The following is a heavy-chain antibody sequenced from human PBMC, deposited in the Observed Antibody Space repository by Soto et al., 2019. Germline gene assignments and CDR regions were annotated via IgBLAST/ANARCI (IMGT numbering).Heavy chain of an antibody. Sequence: PGGSLRLSCAASGFTFSSYAMSWVRQAPGKGLEWVSAISGSGGSTYYADSVKGRFTISRDNSKNTLYLQMNSLRAEDTAVYYCGKDQEEGVRFLEWLSRPVYYFDSWGGGTRVTVP. V-gene: IGHV3-23*01. CDR2: ISGSGGST. CDR1: GFTFSSYA. J-gene: IGHJ4*02. CDR3: GKDQEEGVRFLEWLSRPVYYFDS. D-gene: IGHD3-3*01.